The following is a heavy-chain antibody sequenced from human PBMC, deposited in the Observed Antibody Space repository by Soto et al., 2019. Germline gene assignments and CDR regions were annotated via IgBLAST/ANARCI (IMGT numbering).Heavy chain of an antibody. CDR3: ARETTVVTLGYFDY. V-gene: IGHV4-61*01. CDR1: GGSVSSGSYY. D-gene: IGHD4-17*01. J-gene: IGHJ4*02. Sequence: QVQLQESGPGLVKPSETLSLTCTVSGGSVSSGSYYWSWIRQPPGKGLEWIGYIYYSGSTNYNPSLKSRVTISVDTSKNQFSLKLSSVTAADTAVYYCARETTVVTLGYFDYWGQGTLVTVSS. CDR2: IYYSGST.